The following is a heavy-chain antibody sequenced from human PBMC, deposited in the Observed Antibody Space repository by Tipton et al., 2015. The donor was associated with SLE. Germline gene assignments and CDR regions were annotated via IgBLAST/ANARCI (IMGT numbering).Heavy chain of an antibody. CDR3: AKPQIFGVVIAPFDY. J-gene: IGHJ4*02. V-gene: IGHV3-23*01. CDR1: GGSFSGYY. CDR2: ISGSGGST. Sequence: LSLTCTVYGGSFSGYYWSWVRQAPGKGLEWVSAISGSGGSTYYADSVKGRFTISRDNSKNTLYLQMNSLRAEDTAVYYCAKPQIFGVVIAPFDYWGQGTLVTVSS. D-gene: IGHD3-3*01.